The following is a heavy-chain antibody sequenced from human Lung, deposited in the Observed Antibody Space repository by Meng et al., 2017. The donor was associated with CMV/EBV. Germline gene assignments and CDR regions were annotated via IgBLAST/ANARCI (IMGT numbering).Heavy chain of an antibody. Sequence: FTFSGSSIHWVRQASGKGLEWVDRIRSKANSYATAYAASVKGRFTISRDDSKNTAYLQMNSLKTEDTAVYYCTRPGWERSTGVWFDPWGQGTLVTVSS. CDR1: FTFSGSS. D-gene: IGHD1-26*01. V-gene: IGHV3-73*01. J-gene: IGHJ5*02. CDR2: IRSKANSYAT. CDR3: TRPGWERSTGVWFDP.